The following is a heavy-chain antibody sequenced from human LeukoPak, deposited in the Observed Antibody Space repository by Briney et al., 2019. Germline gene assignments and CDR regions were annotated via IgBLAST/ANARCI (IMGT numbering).Heavy chain of an antibody. Sequence: SETLSLTCTVSGGSISSYYWSWIRQPPGKGLEWIGYIYYSGSTNYNPSLKSRVTISVDTTKNQFSLTLSSVTAADTAVYYCARSELGPTSYFDYWGQGALVTVSS. CDR2: IYYSGST. J-gene: IGHJ4*02. CDR3: ARSELGPTSYFDY. D-gene: IGHD7-27*01. CDR1: GGSISSYY. V-gene: IGHV4-59*01.